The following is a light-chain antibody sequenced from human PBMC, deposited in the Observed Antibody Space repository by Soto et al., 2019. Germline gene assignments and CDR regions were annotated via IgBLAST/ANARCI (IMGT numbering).Light chain of an antibody. V-gene: IGKV2D-29*01. J-gene: IGKJ4*01. CDR3: MQSAQLPLT. Sequence: DVVMTHTPISLSVTPGQPASISCESSQSLLHTDGKTYLYWYLQKPGQPPQILIYEVSNLFSGVPDRFSGSGSGTYFTLKISRVEAEDVGVYYCMQSAQLPLTFGGGTKVEIK. CDR2: EVS. CDR1: QSLLHTDGKTY.